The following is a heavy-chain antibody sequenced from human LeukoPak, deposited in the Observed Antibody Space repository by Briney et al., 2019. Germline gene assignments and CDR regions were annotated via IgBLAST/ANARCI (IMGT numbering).Heavy chain of an antibody. CDR1: GGSVSSGSYY. Sequence: SETLSLTCTVSGGSVSSGSYYWSWIRQPPGKGLEWIGYIYYSGSTNYNPSLKSRVTISVDTSKNQFSLKLSSVTASDTAVYYWARSVYSSIGHNWFDPWGQGTLVTVSS. V-gene: IGHV4-61*01. D-gene: IGHD2/OR15-2a*01. CDR2: IYYSGST. CDR3: ARSVYSSIGHNWFDP. J-gene: IGHJ5*02.